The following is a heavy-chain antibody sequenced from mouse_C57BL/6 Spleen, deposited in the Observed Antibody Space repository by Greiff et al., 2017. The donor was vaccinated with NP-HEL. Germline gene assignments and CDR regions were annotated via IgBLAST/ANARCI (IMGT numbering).Heavy chain of an antibody. CDR3: ARDIYDYDDGAMDY. J-gene: IGHJ4*01. Sequence: EVQLVESGGGLVKPGGSLKLSCAASGFTFSSYAMSWVRQTPEKRLEWVATISDGGSYTYYPDNVKGRFTISRDNAKNNLYLQMSHLKSEDTAKYYCARDIYDYDDGAMDYWGQGTSVTVSS. CDR1: GFTFSSYA. CDR2: ISDGGSYT. D-gene: IGHD2-4*01. V-gene: IGHV5-4*01.